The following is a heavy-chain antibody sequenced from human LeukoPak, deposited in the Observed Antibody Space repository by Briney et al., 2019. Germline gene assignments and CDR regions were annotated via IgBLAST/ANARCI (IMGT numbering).Heavy chain of an antibody. D-gene: IGHD2-2*01. V-gene: IGHV4-38-2*01. CDR3: ATGDVVVPTAAQRPLDY. CDR2: IYHSGST. J-gene: IGHJ4*02. CDR1: GYSISSGYY. Sequence: SETLSLTCAVSGYSISSGYYWGWIRQPPGKGLEWIGSIYHSGSTYYNPSLKSRVTMSIDTSKNHFSLNLSSVTAADTAVYYCATGDVVVPTAAQRPLDYWGQGALVTVSS.